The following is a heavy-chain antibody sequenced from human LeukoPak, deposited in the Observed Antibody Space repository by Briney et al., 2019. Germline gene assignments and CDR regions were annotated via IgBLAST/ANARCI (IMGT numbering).Heavy chain of an antibody. CDR2: IIPIFGTA. CDR1: GGTFSSYA. Sequence: SVKVSCKASGGTFSSYAISWVRQAPGQGLEWMGGIIPIFGTANYAQKFQGRVTITADESTSTAYMELSSLRSEDTAVYYCAREGSGSYYWSDAFDIWGQGTMVTVSS. V-gene: IGHV1-69*13. D-gene: IGHD1-26*01. J-gene: IGHJ3*02. CDR3: AREGSGSYYWSDAFDI.